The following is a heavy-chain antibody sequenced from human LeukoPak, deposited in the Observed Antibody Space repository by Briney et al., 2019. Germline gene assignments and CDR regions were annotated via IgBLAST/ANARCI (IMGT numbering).Heavy chain of an antibody. CDR2: ISRTSDDI. D-gene: IGHD2-15*01. CDR1: GFIFSSYS. Sequence: SGGSLRLSCAPSGFIFSSYSMSGVRQAPGKGLEWVSFISRTSDDIYHADSVKGRFTISRDNANNSLYLQKNSPRAEDTGGYYCAKEPPAAVDWGPGTPVTVSS. V-gene: IGHV3-21*01. J-gene: IGHJ4*02. CDR3: AKEPPAAVD.